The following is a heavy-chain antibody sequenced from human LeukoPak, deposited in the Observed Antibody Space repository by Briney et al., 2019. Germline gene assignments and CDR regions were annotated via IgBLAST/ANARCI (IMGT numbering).Heavy chain of an antibody. Sequence: ASVKVSCKASGGTFSSYAISWVRQAPGQGLEWMGRIIPISGIANYAQKFQGRVTITADKSTSTAYMELSSLRSEDTAVYYCARDGRVTGDYYGMDVWGQGTTVTVSS. V-gene: IGHV1-69*04. J-gene: IGHJ6*02. D-gene: IGHD4-23*01. CDR3: ARDGRVTGDYYGMDV. CDR1: GGTFSSYA. CDR2: IIPISGIA.